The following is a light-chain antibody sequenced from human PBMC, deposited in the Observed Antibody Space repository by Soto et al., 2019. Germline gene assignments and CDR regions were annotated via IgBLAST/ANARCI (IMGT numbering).Light chain of an antibody. CDR1: QGISSY. Sequence: DIQLTQSPSFLSASVGDRVTITCRASQGISSYLAWYQQKPGKAPKLLIYAASTLQSGVPSRFSGSGSGTEFTITISSLQPEDFATYYCLQLNSYPLTFGGGTKVEIK. CDR2: AAS. V-gene: IGKV1-9*01. J-gene: IGKJ4*01. CDR3: LQLNSYPLT.